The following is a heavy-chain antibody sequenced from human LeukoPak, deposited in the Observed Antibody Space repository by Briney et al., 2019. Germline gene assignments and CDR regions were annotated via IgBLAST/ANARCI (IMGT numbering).Heavy chain of an antibody. Sequence: GGSLRLSCTASGFILSDYYMTWTRQAPGKGLEWISYISSSGSYTNYTDSVKGRFTISRDNAKNSLYLHLNSLRAEDTAVYYCARIRDYVFDYWGQGALVTVSS. CDR1: GFILSDYY. J-gene: IGHJ4*02. CDR2: ISSSGSYT. D-gene: IGHD3-10*02. CDR3: ARIRDYVFDY. V-gene: IGHV3-11*03.